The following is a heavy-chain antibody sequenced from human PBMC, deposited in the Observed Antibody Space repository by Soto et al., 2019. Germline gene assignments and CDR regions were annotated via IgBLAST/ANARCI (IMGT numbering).Heavy chain of an antibody. CDR3: ATHYISILDY. CDR2: ISSSGGIT. CDR1: GFTFTSYD. V-gene: IGHV3-23*01. Sequence: PGGSLRLSCAASGFTFTSYDMSWVRQAPGKGLEWVSAISSSGGITVYADSAKGRFTISRDNSKNTLYLQMNSLRAEDTAVYYCATHYISILDYWGQGTLVTVSS. J-gene: IGHJ4*02. D-gene: IGHD3-16*01.